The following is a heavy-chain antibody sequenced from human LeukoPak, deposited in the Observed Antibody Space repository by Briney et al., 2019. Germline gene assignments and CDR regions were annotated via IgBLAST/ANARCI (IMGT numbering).Heavy chain of an antibody. D-gene: IGHD2-8*01. V-gene: IGHV4-34*01. J-gene: IGHJ3*02. CDR2: INHSGST. Sequence: KTSETLSLTCAVYGGSFSGYYWSWIRQPPGKGLEWIGEINHSGSTNYNPSLKSRVTISVDTSKNQFSLKLSSVTAADTAVYYCASPNCTNGVCFSLGHAFDIWGQGTMVTVSS. CDR3: ASPNCTNGVCFSLGHAFDI. CDR1: GGSFSGYY.